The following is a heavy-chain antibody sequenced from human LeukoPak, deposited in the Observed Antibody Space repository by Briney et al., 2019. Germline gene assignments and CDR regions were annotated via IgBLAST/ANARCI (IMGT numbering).Heavy chain of an antibody. CDR2: INHSGST. V-gene: IGHV4-34*01. Sequence: KPSETLSLTCAVYGGSFSGYYWSWIRQPAGKGLEWIGEINHSGSTNYNPSLKSRVTISVDTSKNQFSLKLSSVTAADTAVYYCARAISCGGDCRYFDYWGQGTLVTVSS. CDR3: ARAISCGGDCRYFDY. J-gene: IGHJ4*02. D-gene: IGHD2-21*02. CDR1: GGSFSGYY.